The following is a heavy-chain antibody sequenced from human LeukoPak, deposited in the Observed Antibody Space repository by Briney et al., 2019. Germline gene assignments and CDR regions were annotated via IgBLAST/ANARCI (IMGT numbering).Heavy chain of an antibody. CDR3: TRSGYRHPYHFES. D-gene: IGHD3-22*01. V-gene: IGHV3-53*01. CDR2: IYTGGGT. CDR1: GFTFSRYG. J-gene: IGHJ4*02. Sequence: GGSLRLSCAASGFTFSRYGMSWVRQAPGKGLEWVSVIYTGGGTDHADSVKGRFTISRDNSKNTLSLQMNSLRADDTAIYYCTRSGYRHPYHFESWGQGTLVIVSS.